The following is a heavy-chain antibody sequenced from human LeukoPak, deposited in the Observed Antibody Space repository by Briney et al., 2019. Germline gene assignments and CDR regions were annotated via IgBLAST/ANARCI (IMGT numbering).Heavy chain of an antibody. J-gene: IGHJ4*02. CDR3: VKEEETTHCDYLSLAF. V-gene: IGHV3-30*02. D-gene: IGHD4-17*01. Sequence: GGSLRLSCAASGFTFRTYGMHWVRQAPGRGLEWVAFIRYDGTDDYYGDSVKGRFTISRDNSKNTLYLQMNSLRTDDTAVYYCVKEEETTHCDYLSLAFGGQGTLVPVSS. CDR2: IRYDGTDD. CDR1: GFTFRTYG.